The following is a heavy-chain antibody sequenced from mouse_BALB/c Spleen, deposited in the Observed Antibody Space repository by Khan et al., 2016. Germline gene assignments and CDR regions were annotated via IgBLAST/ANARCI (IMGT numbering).Heavy chain of an antibody. Sequence: EVELVESGGGLVKPGGSLKLSCAASGFTFSDYYMYWVRQTPEKRLEWVATISAGGSYTYYPDSVKGRFTISRDNAKNNLYLQMSRLKSEETAMYYCAREGLRRGFAYWGQGTLVTVSA. CDR2: ISAGGSYT. J-gene: IGHJ3*01. V-gene: IGHV5-4*02. D-gene: IGHD2-4*01. CDR3: AREGLRRGFAY. CDR1: GFTFSDYY.